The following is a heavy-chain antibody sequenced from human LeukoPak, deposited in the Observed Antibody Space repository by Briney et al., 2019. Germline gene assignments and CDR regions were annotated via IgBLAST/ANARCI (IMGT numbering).Heavy chain of an antibody. V-gene: IGHV3-48*01. CDR3: VRDGSSWGNFDY. D-gene: IGHD7-27*01. CDR2: LSSSSSVI. J-gene: IGHJ4*02. CDR1: RFTFSSYS. Sequence: GGSLRLSCAASRFTFSSYSMNWVRQAPGKGLEWVSYLSSSSSVIYHADSVKGRFTISRDNAKNSLYLQMNSLRTEDTAVYYCVRDGSSWGNFDYWGQGTLVSVSS.